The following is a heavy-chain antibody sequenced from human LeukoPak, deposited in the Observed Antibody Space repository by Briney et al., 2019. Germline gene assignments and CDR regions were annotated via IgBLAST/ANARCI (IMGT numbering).Heavy chain of an antibody. V-gene: IGHV1-69*06. CDR3: ARDPYGGNSEPLDY. CDR2: IIPIFGTA. D-gene: IGHD4-23*01. J-gene: IGHJ4*02. CDR1: GGTFSSYA. Sequence: EASVKVSCKASGGTFSSYAISWVRQAPGQGLEWMGGIIPIFGTANYAQKFQGRVTITADKSTSTAYMELSSLRAEDTAVYYCARDPYGGNSEPLDYWGQGTLVTVSP.